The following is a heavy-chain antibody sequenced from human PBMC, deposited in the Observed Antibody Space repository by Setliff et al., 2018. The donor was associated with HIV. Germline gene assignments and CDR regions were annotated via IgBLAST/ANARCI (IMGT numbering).Heavy chain of an antibody. V-gene: IGHV3-7*03. D-gene: IGHD2-2*01. CDR1: GFTFSTYH. CDR3: ARSRSTRDAFDT. CDR2: IKQDGSDK. J-gene: IGHJ3*02. Sequence: GESLKISCAASGFTFSTYHMSWVRQAPGKGLEWVAKIKQDGSDKHYVDSVKGRFTISRDNAENSVHLQMNSLRAEDTAVYYCARSRSTRDAFDTWGRGTMVTVSS.